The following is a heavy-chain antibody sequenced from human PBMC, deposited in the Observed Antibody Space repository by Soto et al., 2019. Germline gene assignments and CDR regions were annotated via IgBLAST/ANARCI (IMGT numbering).Heavy chain of an antibody. Sequence: PGEALKISCEASGYTFTTYWIAWVRQMPGKALEWMAIIYPGDSDTRYSPSSQGRVTVSADNSINTAFLHLTSLKASDTGIYYCARLPASGNPNGGALDLWGQGTMVTVSS. D-gene: IGHD4-17*01. CDR1: GYTFTTYW. CDR3: ARLPASGNPNGGALDL. V-gene: IGHV5-51*01. J-gene: IGHJ3*01. CDR2: IYPGDSDT.